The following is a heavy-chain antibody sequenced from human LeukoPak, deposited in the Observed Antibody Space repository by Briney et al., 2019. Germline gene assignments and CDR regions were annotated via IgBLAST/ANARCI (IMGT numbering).Heavy chain of an antibody. Sequence: PSETLSLTCTVSGGSISSGSNYWAWIRQPPGKGLEWIGTIYYTGSPYYNPSLKSRVTISVDTSKKQFSLKLSSVTAADTAVYYCARNCTSGSCHEAFDPWGQGTLVTVSS. CDR2: IYYTGSP. CDR3: ARNCTSGSCHEAFDP. D-gene: IGHD2-15*01. V-gene: IGHV4-39*01. J-gene: IGHJ5*02. CDR1: GGSISSGSNY.